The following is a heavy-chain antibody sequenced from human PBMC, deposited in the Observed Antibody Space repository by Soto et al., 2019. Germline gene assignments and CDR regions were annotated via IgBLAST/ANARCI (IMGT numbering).Heavy chain of an antibody. Sequence: EVQLVESGGGLIQPGGSLRLSCAVSGFTVSNNYMSWVRQAPGKGLEGVSVIYSGGYTAYGDSVKGRFTISRDNSKNTLYFQMNRGGAGDAAVFYWATQRGGGGYWGQGTLVTVSS. J-gene: IGHJ4*02. CDR3: ATQRGGGGY. D-gene: IGHD6-25*01. V-gene: IGHV3-53*01. CDR1: GFTVSNNY. CDR2: IYSGGYT.